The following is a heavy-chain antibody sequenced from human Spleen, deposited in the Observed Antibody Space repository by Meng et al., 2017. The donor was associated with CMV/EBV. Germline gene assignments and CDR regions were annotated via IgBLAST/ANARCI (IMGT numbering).Heavy chain of an antibody. CDR1: GYTFTGYY. CDR3: ARDDDSSGYAFDY. D-gene: IGHD3-22*01. J-gene: IGHJ4*02. Sequence: QAQLVQSGAEVKKPGASVKVSCKASGYTFTGYYMHWVRQAPGQGLEWMGRINPNSGDTNSAQKFQGRVTITADKSTSTAYMELSSLRSEDTAVYYCARDDDSSGYAFDYWGQGTLVTVSS. V-gene: IGHV1-2*06. CDR2: INPNSGDT.